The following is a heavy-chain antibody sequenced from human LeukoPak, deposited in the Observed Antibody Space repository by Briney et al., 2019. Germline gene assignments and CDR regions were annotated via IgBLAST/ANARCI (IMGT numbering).Heavy chain of an antibody. V-gene: IGHV4-4*02. CDR1: GFTFSNYAM. CDR3: AREAGAYYYYMDV. CDR2: IYHSGST. J-gene: IGHJ6*03. Sequence: PGGSLRLSCAASGFTFSNYAMSWVRQAPGKGLEWIGEIYHSGSTNYNPSLKSRVTISVDTSRNQFSLKLSSVTAADTAVYYCAREAGAYYYYMDVWGKGTTVTVSS. D-gene: IGHD6-19*01.